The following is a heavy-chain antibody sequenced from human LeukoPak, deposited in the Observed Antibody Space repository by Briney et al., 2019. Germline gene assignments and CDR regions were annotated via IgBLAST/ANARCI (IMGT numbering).Heavy chain of an antibody. CDR1: GFIFSDYY. CDR2: ISSSGSTM. J-gene: IGHJ4*02. CDR3: AKAGLVRGGALDS. D-gene: IGHD4/OR15-4a*01. V-gene: IGHV3-11*01. Sequence: GGSLRLSCAASGFIFSDYYMSWIRQAPGKGLEWVSYISSSGSTMYYTDSVKGRFTISRDNAKDSLYLQVNSLRVEDTAVYYCAKAGLVRGGALDSWGQGTLVTVSS.